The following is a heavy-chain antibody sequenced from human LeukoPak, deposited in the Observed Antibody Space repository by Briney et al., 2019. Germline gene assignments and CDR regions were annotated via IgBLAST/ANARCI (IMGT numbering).Heavy chain of an antibody. Sequence: QPGRSLRLSCAASGFIFRNYGMYWVRQAPGKGLEWVEVIWHDGSAEFYADSVKGRFSISRDDSKNTVYLQMNSLRVEDTALYYCARDSRGGWSGYFDLWGQGIVVTVSS. J-gene: IGHJ4*02. CDR2: IWHDGSAE. CDR3: ARDSRGGWSGYFDL. V-gene: IGHV3-33*07. CDR1: GFIFRNYG. D-gene: IGHD6-19*01.